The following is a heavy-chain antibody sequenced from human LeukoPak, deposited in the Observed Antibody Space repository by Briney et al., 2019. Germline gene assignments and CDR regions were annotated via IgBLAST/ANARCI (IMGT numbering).Heavy chain of an antibody. Sequence: SQTLSLTCTVSADSLSSGGHYWAWIRRLPGKGLESIGFIHHSGSSRHNPSLKDRVAISVDASRKQFALRLSTVTAADTAIYYCAREGNRFGGFYFDYWGQGIQVIVSS. D-gene: IGHD3-10*01. CDR1: ADSLSSGGHY. CDR2: IHHSGSS. CDR3: AREGNRFGGFYFDY. V-gene: IGHV4-31*03. J-gene: IGHJ4*02.